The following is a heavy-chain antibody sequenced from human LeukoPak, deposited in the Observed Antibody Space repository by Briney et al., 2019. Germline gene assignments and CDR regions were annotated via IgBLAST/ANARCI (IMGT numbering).Heavy chain of an antibody. J-gene: IGHJ4*02. V-gene: IGHV3-30-3*01. CDR2: ISYDGSNK. CDR1: GFTFSSYA. D-gene: IGHD6-19*01. Sequence: PGGSLRLSCAASGFTFSSYAMHWVRQAPGKGLEWVAVISYDGSNKYYADSVKGRFTISRDNSKNTLYLQMNSLRAEDTAVYYCARPKSDSSGWETFDYWGQGTLVTVSS. CDR3: ARPKSDSSGWETFDY.